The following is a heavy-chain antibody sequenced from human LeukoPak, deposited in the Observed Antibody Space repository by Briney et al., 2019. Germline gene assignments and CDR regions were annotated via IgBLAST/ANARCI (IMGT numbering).Heavy chain of an antibody. D-gene: IGHD6-19*01. CDR3: ARGARYSSGWYDNNWFDP. V-gene: IGHV1-3*03. J-gene: IGHJ5*02. CDR2: INAGNGNT. Sequence: GASVKVSCKASGYTFTSYAMHWVRQAPGQRLEWMGWINAGNGNTKYSQEFQGRVTITRDASASTAYMELSSLRSEDMAVYYCARGARYSSGWYDNNWFDPWGQGTLVTVSS. CDR1: GYTFTSYA.